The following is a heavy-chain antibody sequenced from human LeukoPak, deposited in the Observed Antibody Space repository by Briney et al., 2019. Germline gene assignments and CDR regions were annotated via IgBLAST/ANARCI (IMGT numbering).Heavy chain of an antibody. CDR1: GFTFSSYA. CDR3: ASEDYYDSMGFLY. V-gene: IGHV3-30*01. D-gene: IGHD3-22*01. J-gene: IGHJ4*02. CDR2: ISYDGSNK. Sequence: GGSLRLSCAASGFTFSSYAMHWVRQAPGKGLEWVGVISYDGSNKYYADSVKGRFTISRDNSKNTLYLQMNSLRAEDTAVYYCASEDYYDSMGFLYWGQGTLVTVSS.